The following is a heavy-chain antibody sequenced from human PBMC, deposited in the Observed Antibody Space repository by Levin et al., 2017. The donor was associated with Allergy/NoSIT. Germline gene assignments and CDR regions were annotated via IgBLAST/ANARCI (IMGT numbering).Heavy chain of an antibody. J-gene: IGHJ4*02. V-gene: IGHV4-39*01. CDR1: GGSISSSSYY. Sequence: KTSETLSLTCTVSGGSISSSSYYWGWIRQPPGKGLEWIGSIYTSGSTYYNPSLKSRVTISVDTSKNQVSLKVSSVTAADTAVYYCARRSPSHFWSDYWTFDYWGQGTLVTVSS. CDR2: IYTSGST. D-gene: IGHD3-3*02. CDR3: ARRSPSHFWSDYWTFDY.